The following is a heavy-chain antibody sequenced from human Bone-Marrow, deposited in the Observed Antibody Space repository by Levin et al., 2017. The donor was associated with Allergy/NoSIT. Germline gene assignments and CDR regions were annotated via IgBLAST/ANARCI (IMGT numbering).Heavy chain of an antibody. CDR3: AKAHIVVIPAAIRSFDY. CDR2: ISGGGGST. V-gene: IGHV3-23*01. CDR1: GFSFSSYA. J-gene: IGHJ4*02. D-gene: IGHD2-2*01. Sequence: GESLKISCAASGFSFSSYAMSWVRQAPGKGLEWVSAISGGGGSTYYADAVKGRFTISRDNSKNTLYLQMNSLRVADTALYYCAKAHIVVIPAAIRSFDYWGQGTLVTVSS.